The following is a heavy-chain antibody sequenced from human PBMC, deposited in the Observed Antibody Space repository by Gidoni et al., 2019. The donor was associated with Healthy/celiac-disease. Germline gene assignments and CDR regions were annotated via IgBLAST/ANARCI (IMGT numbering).Heavy chain of an antibody. CDR3: ARDFRSEYYYDSVGAFDI. J-gene: IGHJ3*02. D-gene: IGHD3-22*01. Sequence: QVQLQESGPGLVKPSETLSLTCTVSGGSISSYYWRWIRQPAGKGLEWIGRIYTSGSTNYNPSLKSRVTMSVDTSKNQFSLKLSSVTAADTAVYYCARDFRSEYYYDSVGAFDIWGQGTMVTVSS. V-gene: IGHV4-4*07. CDR2: IYTSGST. CDR1: GGSISSYY.